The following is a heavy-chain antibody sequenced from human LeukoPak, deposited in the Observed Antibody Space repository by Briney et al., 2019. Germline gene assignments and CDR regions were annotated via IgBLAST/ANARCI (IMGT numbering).Heavy chain of an antibody. D-gene: IGHD1-26*01. V-gene: IGHV3-23*01. CDR3: AKDRPGGATIRNAFDI. J-gene: IGHJ3*02. CDR2: ISGNGGST. Sequence: GGSLRLSCAASGFTFSSNAMSWVRQAPGKGLEWLSAISGNGGSTYYADSVMGRFTISRDNSKNTLYLQMNSLRAEDTAVYYCAKDRPGGATIRNAFDIWGQGTMVTVSS. CDR1: GFTFSSNA.